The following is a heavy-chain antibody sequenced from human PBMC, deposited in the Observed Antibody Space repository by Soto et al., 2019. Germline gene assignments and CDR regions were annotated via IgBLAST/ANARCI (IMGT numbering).Heavy chain of an antibody. CDR3: ARAKGLVTVTTSWFDP. D-gene: IGHD4-17*01. CDR2: IYYSGST. V-gene: IGHV4-30-4*01. CDR1: DGSISSGDYY. J-gene: IGHJ5*02. Sequence: PSETLSLTCTVCDGSISSGDYYWSWIRQPPGKGLEWIGYIYYSGSTYYNPSLKSRVSISADTSKNQFSLKLSSVTAADTAVYYCARAKGLVTVTTSWFDPRGQGTLVTVSS.